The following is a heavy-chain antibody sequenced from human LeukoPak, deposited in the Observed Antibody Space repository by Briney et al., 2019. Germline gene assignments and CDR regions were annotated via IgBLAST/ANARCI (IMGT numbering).Heavy chain of an antibody. D-gene: IGHD3-22*01. CDR3: ARPGGRFDYYDSSPLDY. CDR2: IYPGDSDT. CDR1: GYSFTRYW. J-gene: IGHJ4*02. Sequence: GESLKISCKGSGYSFTRYWIGWVRQMPGKGLEWMGIIYPGDSDTRYSPSFQGQVTISADKSISTAYLQWSSLKASDTAMYHCARPGGRFDYYDSSPLDYWGQGTLVTVSS. V-gene: IGHV5-51*01.